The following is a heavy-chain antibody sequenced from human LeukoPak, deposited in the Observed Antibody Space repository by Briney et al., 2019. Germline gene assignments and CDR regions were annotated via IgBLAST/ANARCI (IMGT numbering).Heavy chain of an antibody. D-gene: IGHD1-26*01. CDR3: ASEQSGNYYRPFDS. J-gene: IGHJ4*02. V-gene: IGHV3-21*01. Sequence: PGESLRLSCATSGFTFSSYSMNWVRQAPGKALEWVSSISSSSLYIYYADSVRGRFTISRDNAKSSLYLQMSSLRAEDTAVYYCASEQSGNYYRPFDSWGQGTLVTVSS. CDR2: ISSSSLYI. CDR1: GFTFSSYS.